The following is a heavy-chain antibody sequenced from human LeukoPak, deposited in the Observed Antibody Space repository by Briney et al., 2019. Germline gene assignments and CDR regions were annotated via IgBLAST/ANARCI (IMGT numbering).Heavy chain of an antibody. J-gene: IGHJ5*02. CDR2: TSGYNGGT. D-gene: IGHD5-12*01. Sequence: ASLKDSCKAPGFTFTRYGTTSVRPTLGQGLECMGQTSGYNGGTNYAQKLQGRVTMTRDTSTSTVYLELSRLRSDDTAVYYCARDETIVATIGTGTYNWFDPWGQGTLVTVSS. CDR1: GFTFTRYG. CDR3: ARDETIVATIGTGTYNWFDP. V-gene: IGHV1-18*04.